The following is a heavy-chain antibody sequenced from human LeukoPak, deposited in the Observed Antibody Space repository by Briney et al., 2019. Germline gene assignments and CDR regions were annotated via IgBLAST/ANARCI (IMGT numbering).Heavy chain of an antibody. V-gene: IGHV3-66*01. CDR1: GCTVSSNY. CDR3: ASRPTGRYYYYGMDV. CDR2: IYSGGST. D-gene: IGHD1-26*01. J-gene: IGHJ6*02. Sequence: GGSLRLSCAASGCTVSSNYMSWVRQAPGKGLEWVSVIYSGGSTYYADSVKGRFTISRDNSKNTLYLQMNSLRAEDTAVYYCASRPTGRYYYYGMDVWGQGTTVTVSS.